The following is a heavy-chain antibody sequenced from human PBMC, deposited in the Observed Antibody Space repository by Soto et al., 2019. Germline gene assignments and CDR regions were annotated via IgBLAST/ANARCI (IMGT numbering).Heavy chain of an antibody. D-gene: IGHD3-22*01. J-gene: IGHJ4*02. CDR2: IIPIFGTA. CDR1: GGTFSSYA. CDR3: ARRYYDSSGLDFDY. Sequence: QVQLVQPGAEVKKPGTSVKVSCKASGGTFSSYAISWVRQAPGQGLEWMGGIIPIFGTANYAQKLQGRVTITADESTSTAYMELSSLRSEDTAVYYCARRYYDSSGLDFDYWGQGTLVTVSS. V-gene: IGHV1-69*12.